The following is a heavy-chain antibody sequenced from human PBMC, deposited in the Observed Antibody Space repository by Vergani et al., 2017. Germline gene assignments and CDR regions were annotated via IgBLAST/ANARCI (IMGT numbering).Heavy chain of an antibody. CDR3: ARGRRPVASGYYGSSGYCFSHYFDC. D-gene: IGHD3-22*01. CDR2: INPKSGGT. J-gene: IGHJ4*02. Sequence: QVLLVQSGAEVKKPGASVKVSCKASGYTFTGYYMHWVRQAPGQGLEWMGWINPKSGGTNYAQKFQGRVTMTRDTSISTAYMELSRLRSDDTAVYYCARGRRPVASGYYGSSGYCFSHYFDCWSQGTLVPVSS. CDR1: GYTFTGYY. V-gene: IGHV1-2*02.